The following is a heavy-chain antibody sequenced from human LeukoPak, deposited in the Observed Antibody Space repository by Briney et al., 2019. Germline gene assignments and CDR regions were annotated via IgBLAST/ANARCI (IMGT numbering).Heavy chain of an antibody. CDR3: ARDAQRGFDYSNSLRY. CDR1: GFIFSHYG. J-gene: IGHJ4*01. CDR2: IWSDGSNR. V-gene: IGHV3-33*01. Sequence: QRWGSLRLSCAASGFIFSHYGMHWVRQAPGKGLEWVAVIWSDGSNRFYAGSVKGRFTISRDNAQNTVFLQMNSLRAEDTAMYYCARDAQRGFDYSNSLRYWGHGTLVTVSS. D-gene: IGHD4-11*01.